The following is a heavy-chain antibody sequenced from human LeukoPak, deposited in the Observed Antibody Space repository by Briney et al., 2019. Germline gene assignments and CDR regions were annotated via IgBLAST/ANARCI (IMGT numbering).Heavy chain of an antibody. Sequence: PGGSLRLSCAASGFTFSSYWMSWVRQAPGKGLEWVANIKQDGSEKYYVDSVKGRFTISRDNSKNTLYLQMNSLRAEDTAVYYCANRGYCSGGSCYSGAFDIWGQGTMVTVSS. D-gene: IGHD2-15*01. J-gene: IGHJ3*02. CDR2: IKQDGSEK. CDR3: ANRGYCSGGSCYSGAFDI. CDR1: GFTFSSYW. V-gene: IGHV3-7*03.